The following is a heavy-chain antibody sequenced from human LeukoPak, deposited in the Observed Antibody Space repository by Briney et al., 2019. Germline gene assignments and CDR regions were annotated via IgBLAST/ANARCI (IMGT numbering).Heavy chain of an antibody. J-gene: IGHJ4*02. V-gene: IGHV4-4*07. CDR2: IYTSGST. CDR3: ARGESHQDY. Sequence: SETLSLTCTVSGGSISSYYWMWIPPPAGEGLEWIGRIYTSGSTNYHPSLNSRVTMTQNTSNNHFSLRLSSLTAAATAVYYCARGESHQDYWGQGTLVPVSS. D-gene: IGHD3-10*01. CDR1: GGSISSYY.